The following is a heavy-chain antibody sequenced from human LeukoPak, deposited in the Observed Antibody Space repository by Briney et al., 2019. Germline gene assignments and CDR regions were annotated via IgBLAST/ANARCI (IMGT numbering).Heavy chain of an antibody. CDR1: GGSISTAAHY. D-gene: IGHD1-26*01. CDR2: IHYTGIT. J-gene: IGHJ4*02. V-gene: IGHV4-39*01. CDR3: ARQLSGTYQWTFDY. Sequence: SETLSLTCTVSGGSISTAAHYWAWIRQPPGEGLEWIGTIHYTGITYYNPSLKSRVTISVDTSKNQFSLHLGSVTAADTAVYHCARQLSGTYQWTFDYWGQGTLVPVSS.